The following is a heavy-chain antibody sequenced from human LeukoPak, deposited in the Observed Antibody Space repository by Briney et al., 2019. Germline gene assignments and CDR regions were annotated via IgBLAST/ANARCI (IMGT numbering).Heavy chain of an antibody. CDR2: ISASGSAT. Sequence: PGGSLRLSCAASGFIFSNYGMNWVRQAPGKGLEWVAAISASGSATSYADSVRGRFTISRDNSKSTTYLQMNSLRAEDTAVYYCASRPQGYYDSSGYYYRYWYFDLWGRGTLVTVSS. CDR3: ASRPQGYYDSSGYYYRYWYFDL. V-gene: IGHV3-23*01. D-gene: IGHD3-22*01. CDR1: GFIFSNYG. J-gene: IGHJ2*01.